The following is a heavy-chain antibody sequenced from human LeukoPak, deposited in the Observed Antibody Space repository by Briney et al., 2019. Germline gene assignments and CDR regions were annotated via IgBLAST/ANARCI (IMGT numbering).Heavy chain of an antibody. CDR1: GYTFTSYG. V-gene: IGHV1-18*01. CDR2: ISAYNGNT. CDR3: ARAPPIYSSSWYVSTKYYYYGMDV. Sequence: GASVKVSCKASGYTFTSYGISWVRQAPGQGLEWMGWISAYNGNTNYAQKLQGRVTMTTDTSTSTAYMELRSLRSDDTAVYYCARAPPIYSSSWYVSTKYYYYGMDVWGQGTTVTVSS. J-gene: IGHJ6*02. D-gene: IGHD6-13*01.